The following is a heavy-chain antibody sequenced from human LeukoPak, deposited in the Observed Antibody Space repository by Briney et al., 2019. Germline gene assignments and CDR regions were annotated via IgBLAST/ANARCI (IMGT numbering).Heavy chain of an antibody. D-gene: IGHD3-22*01. CDR3: ARAENYYDSSGYYLPLGY. CDR1: GGTFSSYA. V-gene: IGHV1-69*05. Sequence: ASVKVSCKASGGTFSSYAISWVRQAPGQGLEWMGGIIPIFGTANYAQKFQGRVTITTDESTSTAYMELSSLRSEDTAVYYCARAENYYDSSGYYLPLGYWGQGTLVTVSS. CDR2: IIPIFGTA. J-gene: IGHJ4*02.